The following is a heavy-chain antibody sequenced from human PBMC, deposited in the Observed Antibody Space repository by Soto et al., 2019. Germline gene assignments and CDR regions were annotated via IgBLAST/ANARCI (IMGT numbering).Heavy chain of an antibody. D-gene: IGHD2-2*01. V-gene: IGHV4-59*08. J-gene: IGHJ4*02. CDR1: GGSISSYY. CDR3: ARIPHPAAIVDY. Sequence: SETLSLTCTVSGGSISSYYWSWIRQPPGKGLEWIGYIYYSGSTNYNPSLKSRVTISVDTSKNQFSLKLSSVTAADTAVYYCARIPHPAAIVDYWGQGTLVTVSS. CDR2: IYYSGST.